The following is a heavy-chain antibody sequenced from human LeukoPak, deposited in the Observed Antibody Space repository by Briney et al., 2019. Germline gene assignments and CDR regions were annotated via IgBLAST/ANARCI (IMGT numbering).Heavy chain of an antibody. D-gene: IGHD3-10*01. V-gene: IGHV1-69-2*01. CDR2: VDPEDGET. CDR3: APDLGSGSGSSSMGI. Sequence: GASVKVSCKVSGYTFTDYYRHWVRQAPGKGLEWMGLVDPEDGETIYAEKFQGRVTITADTSTDTAYMELSSLRSEDTAVYYCAPDLGSGSGSSSMGIWGLGTMVTVSS. J-gene: IGHJ3*02. CDR1: GYTFTDYY.